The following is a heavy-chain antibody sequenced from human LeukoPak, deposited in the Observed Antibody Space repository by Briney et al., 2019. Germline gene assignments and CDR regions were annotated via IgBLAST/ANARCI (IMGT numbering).Heavy chain of an antibody. V-gene: IGHV3-21*01. D-gene: IGHD3-10*01. CDR1: GFTFSSYS. J-gene: IGHJ4*02. CDR2: ISSSSSYI. Sequence: GGSLRLSCAASGFTFSSYSMNWVRQAPGKGLEWVSSISSSSSYIYYADSVKGRFTISRDNAKNSLYLQMNSLRAEDTAVYYCARALVVRGVQIDYWGQGTLVTVSS. CDR3: ARALVVRGVQIDY.